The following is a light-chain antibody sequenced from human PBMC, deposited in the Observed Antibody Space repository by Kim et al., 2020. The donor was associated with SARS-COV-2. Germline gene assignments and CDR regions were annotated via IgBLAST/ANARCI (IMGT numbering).Light chain of an antibody. Sequence: ASTGDRVTITCRASQGISSYLAWYQQKPGKAPKLLIYAASTLQSGVPSRFSGSGSGTDFTLTISCLQSEDFATYYCQQYYSYPWTFGQGTKVDIK. CDR3: QQYYSYPWT. CDR1: QGISSY. CDR2: AAS. V-gene: IGKV1-8*01. J-gene: IGKJ1*01.